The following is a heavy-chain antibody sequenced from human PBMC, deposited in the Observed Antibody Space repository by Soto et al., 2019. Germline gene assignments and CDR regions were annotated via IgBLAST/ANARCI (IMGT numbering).Heavy chain of an antibody. CDR3: ASSDTYHQAAY. CDR1: GFTFNTHA. J-gene: IGHJ4*02. D-gene: IGHD2-21*01. CDR2: INYNAVGT. Sequence: GGSLRLSCTGAGFTFNTHAMSWVRQAPGEGLEWVSSINYNAVGTYYADSVKGRFTISRDNSKNTLFLLMNSLRAEDAAVYYCASSDTYHQAAYWGQGTLVTVSS. V-gene: IGHV3-23*01.